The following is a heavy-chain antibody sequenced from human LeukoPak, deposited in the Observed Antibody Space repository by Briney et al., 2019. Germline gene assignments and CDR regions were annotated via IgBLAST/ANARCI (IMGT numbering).Heavy chain of an antibody. CDR2: IYYSGST. D-gene: IGHD4-11*01. Sequence: PSETLSLTCTVSGGSISSGDYYWSWIRQPPGKGLEWIGYIYYSGSTYYNPSLKSRVTISVDTSKNQFSLKLSSVTAADTAVYYCARVYSNYYYTDVWGKGTTVTVSS. V-gene: IGHV4-30-4*08. CDR3: ARVYSNYYYTDV. CDR1: GGSISSGDYY. J-gene: IGHJ6*03.